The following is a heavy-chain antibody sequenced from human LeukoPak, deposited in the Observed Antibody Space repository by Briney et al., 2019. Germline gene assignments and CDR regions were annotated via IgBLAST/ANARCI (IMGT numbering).Heavy chain of an antibody. V-gene: IGHV3-23*01. J-gene: IGHJ4*02. CDR2: ISGSGGST. D-gene: IGHD7-27*01. CDR3: AKGGELGKRYFDY. CDR1: GFTFSSYA. Sequence: PGGSLRLSCAASGFTFSSYAMSWVRQAPGKGLEWVSAISGSGGSTNYADSVKGRFTISRDNSKNTLYLQMNSLRAEDTAVYYCAKGGELGKRYFDYWGQGTLVTVSS.